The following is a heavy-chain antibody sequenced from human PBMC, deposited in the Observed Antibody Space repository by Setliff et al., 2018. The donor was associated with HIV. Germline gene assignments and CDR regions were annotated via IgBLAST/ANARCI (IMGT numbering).Heavy chain of an antibody. CDR2: GYYSGIT. CDR1: GGSISSYY. J-gene: IGHJ4*02. CDR3: ARSSRGSLRDLDY. D-gene: IGHD2-21*02. V-gene: IGHV4-59*08. Sequence: SETLSLTCTVSGGSISSYYWSWIRQPPGKGLEWSGCGYYSGITHYDPSLKSRVSISVDPSKNQFSLRLNSVTVADTAVYFCARSSRGSLRDLDYWGPGTLVTVSS.